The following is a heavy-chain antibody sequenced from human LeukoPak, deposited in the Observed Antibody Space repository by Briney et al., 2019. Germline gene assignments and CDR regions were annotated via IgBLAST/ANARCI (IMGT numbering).Heavy chain of an antibody. Sequence: GGSLRLSCAASGFTFSDYYMSWIRQVPGKGLEWVSYISSSSSYTNYADSVKGRFTISRDNAKNSLYLQMNSLRAEDTAVYYCARRYFEGFDSWGQGTLVTVSS. CDR2: ISSSSSYT. V-gene: IGHV3-11*03. D-gene: IGHD2/OR15-2a*01. CDR1: GFTFSDYY. CDR3: ARRYFEGFDS. J-gene: IGHJ5*01.